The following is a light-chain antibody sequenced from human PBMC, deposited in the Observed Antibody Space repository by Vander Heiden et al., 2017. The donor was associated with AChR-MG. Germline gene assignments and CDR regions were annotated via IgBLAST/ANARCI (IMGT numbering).Light chain of an antibody. CDR3: NSYANTRTLV. V-gene: IGLV2-14*01. CDR2: GVS. Sequence: QSALTQPPSVSGSPGQSITISCTGTNSDVGGYKYVSWYQQHAGKAPVLIVYGVSTRPAGVSHRFSGSKSGNTASLTISGLQAEDEADYYCNSYANTRTLVFGGGTKLTVL. CDR1: NSDVGGYKY. J-gene: IGLJ2*01.